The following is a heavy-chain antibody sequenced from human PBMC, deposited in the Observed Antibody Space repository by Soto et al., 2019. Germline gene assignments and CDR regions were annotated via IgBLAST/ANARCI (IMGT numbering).Heavy chain of an antibody. CDR2: ISSSGSTI. CDR1: GFTFSSYE. Sequence: GGSLRLSCAASGFTFSSYEMNWVRQAPGKGLEWVSYISSSGSTIYYADSVKGRFTISRDNAKNSLYLQMNSLRAEDTAVYYCAREDYYYGMDVWGQGTTVTVSS. V-gene: IGHV3-48*03. J-gene: IGHJ6*02. CDR3: AREDYYYGMDV.